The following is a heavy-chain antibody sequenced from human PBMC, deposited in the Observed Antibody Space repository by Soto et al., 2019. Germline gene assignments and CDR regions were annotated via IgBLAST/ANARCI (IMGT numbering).Heavy chain of an antibody. V-gene: IGHV4-31*03. CDR1: GGSISSGGYY. Sequence: QVQLQESGPGLVKPSQTLSLTCTVSGGSISSGGYYWTWIRQHPGKGLEWIGYNYYSGITYYNPSLKGRVTISLDTSKNQCSLKLSSVTAADTAVYYWARGSSIAGLYYGMDVWGQGTTVTVSS. D-gene: IGHD6-6*01. J-gene: IGHJ6*02. CDR2: NYYSGIT. CDR3: ARGSSIAGLYYGMDV.